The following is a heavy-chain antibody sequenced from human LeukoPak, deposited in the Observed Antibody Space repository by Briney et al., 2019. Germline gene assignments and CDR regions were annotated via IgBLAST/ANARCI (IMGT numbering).Heavy chain of an antibody. CDR2: IYHSGDT. CDR3: ARGDYNDFPYWFDP. D-gene: IGHD3-3*01. J-gene: IGHJ5*02. CDR1: GGPISSGEYS. Sequence: PSETLSLTCTVSGGPISSGEYSWSWLRQPPGKGLEWIGYIYHSGDTYYNRPLKNRITISKDTSKNQFSLRLSSVTAADTAVYYCARGDYNDFPYWFDPWGQGTLVTVSS. V-gene: IGHV4-30-4*01.